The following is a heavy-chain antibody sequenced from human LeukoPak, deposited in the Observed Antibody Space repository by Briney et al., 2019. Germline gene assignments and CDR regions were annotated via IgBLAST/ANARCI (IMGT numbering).Heavy chain of an antibody. D-gene: IGHD2-15*01. Sequence: PSETLSLTCTVSGGSVSSSIYYWSWIRQPPGKGLEWIGYIYYSGSTNYNPSLKSRVTISVDTSKNQFSLKLSSVTAADTAVYYCARPVVATSGATDAFDIWGQGTMVTVSS. J-gene: IGHJ3*02. CDR1: GGSVSSSIYY. CDR2: IYYSGST. CDR3: ARPVVATSGATDAFDI. V-gene: IGHV4-61*01.